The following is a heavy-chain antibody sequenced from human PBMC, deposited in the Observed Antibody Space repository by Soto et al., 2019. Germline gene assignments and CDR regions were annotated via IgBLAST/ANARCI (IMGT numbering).Heavy chain of an antibody. V-gene: IGHV4-59*01. J-gene: IGHJ3*01. CDR3: ARDRLAAAAREGAFDF. D-gene: IGHD6-13*01. Sequence: SQTLPLTCTVSGGSLNPYYWRWIRQSPGRGLEWIGFIKDSGRTTYNPSLKSRATILVDTSQNQFTLKLTSVTPADTAVYFCARDRLAAAAREGAFDFWGQGTMVT. CDR2: IKDSGRT. CDR1: GGSLNPYY.